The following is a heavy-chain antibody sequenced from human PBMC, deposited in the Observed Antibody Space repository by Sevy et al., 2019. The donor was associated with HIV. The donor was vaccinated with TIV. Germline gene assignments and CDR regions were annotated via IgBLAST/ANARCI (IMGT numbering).Heavy chain of an antibody. CDR2: INAGNGNT. J-gene: IGHJ5*02. D-gene: IGHD3-10*01. Sequence: ASVKVSCKTSGYTFTTYAIHWVRQAPGQRLEWMGWINAGNGNTKYSQNFQGRVTITRDTYASTAYMELSSLRVEETAVYYCARDYSGSGSYYISNWFDPWGQGTLVTVSS. V-gene: IGHV1-3*01. CDR3: ARDYSGSGSYYISNWFDP. CDR1: GYTFTTYA.